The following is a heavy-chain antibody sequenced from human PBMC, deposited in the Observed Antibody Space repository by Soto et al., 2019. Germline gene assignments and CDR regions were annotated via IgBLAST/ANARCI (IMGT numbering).Heavy chain of an antibody. CDR1: GYTFTSYY. Sequence: SVKVSCKASGYTFTSYYMHWVRQAPGQGLEWMGIINPSGGSTSYAQRFQGRVTMTRDTSTSTVYMELSSLRSEDTAVYYCAREGAAAGGHFDYWGQGTLVTVSS. CDR3: AREGAAAGGHFDY. J-gene: IGHJ4*02. V-gene: IGHV1-46*01. CDR2: INPSGGST. D-gene: IGHD6-13*01.